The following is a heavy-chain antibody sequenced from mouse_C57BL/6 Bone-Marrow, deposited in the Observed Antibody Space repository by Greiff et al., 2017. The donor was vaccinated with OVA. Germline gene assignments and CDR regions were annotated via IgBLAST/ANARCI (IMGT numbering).Heavy chain of an antibody. CDR3: AAAQATGYAMDY. Sequence: VKLMESGAELARPGASVKLSCKASGYTFTSYGISWVKQRTGQGLEWIGEIYPRSGNTYYNEKFKGKATLTADKSSSTAYMELRSLTSEDSAVYFCAAAQATGYAMDYWGQGTSVTVSS. D-gene: IGHD3-2*02. V-gene: IGHV1-81*01. CDR2: IYPRSGNT. J-gene: IGHJ4*01. CDR1: GYTFTSYG.